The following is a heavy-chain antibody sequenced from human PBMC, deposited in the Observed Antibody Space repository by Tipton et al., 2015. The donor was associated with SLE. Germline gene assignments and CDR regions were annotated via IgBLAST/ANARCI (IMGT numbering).Heavy chain of an antibody. V-gene: IGHV1-69*01. CDR3: ARGTGTIFGVAVNDY. D-gene: IGHD3-3*01. CDR1: GGSFSSSS. Sequence: QVQLVQSGAEVKKPGSSVKVSCKTSGGSFSSSSFSWVRQAPGQGLEWMGGIIPIFGTADYAQKFQGRVTITADESTTTAYMELSRLSSEDTAVYYCARGTGTIFGVAVNDYWGQGTLVTVSS. J-gene: IGHJ4*02. CDR2: IIPIFGTA.